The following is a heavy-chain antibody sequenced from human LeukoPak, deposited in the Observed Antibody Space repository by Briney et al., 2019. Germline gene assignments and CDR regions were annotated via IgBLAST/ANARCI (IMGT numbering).Heavy chain of an antibody. CDR3: ARGSYYDSSGYSPEYYYYGMDV. J-gene: IGHJ6*02. CDR1: EFTFSSYS. D-gene: IGHD3-22*01. CDR2: ISSSSSYI. Sequence: GGSLRLSCAASEFTFSSYSMNWVRQAPGKGLEWVSSISSSSSYIYYADSVKGRFTISRDNAKNSLYLQMNSLRAEDTAVYYCARGSYYDSSGYSPEYYYYGMDVWGQGTTVTVSS. V-gene: IGHV3-21*01.